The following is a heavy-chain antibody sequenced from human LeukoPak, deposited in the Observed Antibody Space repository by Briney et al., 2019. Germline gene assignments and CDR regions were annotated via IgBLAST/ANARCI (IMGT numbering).Heavy chain of an antibody. CDR1: GLIFSNYW. D-gene: IGHD6-19*01. CDR3: AKDRYSSGWYTGY. Sequence: PGGSLRLSCAASGLIFSNYWMGWVRQAPGKGLEWVASINQDASEKYYVDSVKGRFTISRDNSKNTLYLQMNSLRAEDTAVYYCAKDRYSSGWYTGYWGQGTLVTVSS. CDR2: INQDASEK. V-gene: IGHV3-7*03. J-gene: IGHJ4*02.